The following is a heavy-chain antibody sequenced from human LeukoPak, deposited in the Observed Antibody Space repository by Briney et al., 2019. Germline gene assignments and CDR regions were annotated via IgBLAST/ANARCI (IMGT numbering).Heavy chain of an antibody. CDR3: AKDRARGGATDFDY. Sequence: GGSLRLSCVASGFTFSSNAMSWVRQAPGKGLEWVSAISGDGDSTFYADSVKGRFTISRDNSRNTLYLQMNSLRAEDTAVYSCAKDRARGGATDFDYWGQGTLVTVSS. D-gene: IGHD1-26*01. J-gene: IGHJ4*02. CDR1: GFTFSSNA. V-gene: IGHV3-23*01. CDR2: ISGDGDST.